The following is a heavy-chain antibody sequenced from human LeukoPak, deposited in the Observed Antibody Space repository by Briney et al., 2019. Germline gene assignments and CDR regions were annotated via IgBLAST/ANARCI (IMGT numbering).Heavy chain of an antibody. CDR3: ARDKATVTTGGAFDI. CDR1: GYTFTSYY. Sequence: GASVTVSFTASGYTFTSYYMHWVRQAPGQGLEWMGIINPSGGSTSYAQKFQGRVTMTRDTSTSTVYMELSSLRSEDTAVYYCARDKATVTTGGAFDIWGQGTMVTVSS. D-gene: IGHD4-17*01. V-gene: IGHV1-46*01. CDR2: INPSGGST. J-gene: IGHJ3*02.